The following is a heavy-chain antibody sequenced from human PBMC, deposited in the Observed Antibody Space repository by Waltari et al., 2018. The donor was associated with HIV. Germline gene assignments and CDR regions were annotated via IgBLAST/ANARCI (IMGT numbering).Heavy chain of an antibody. V-gene: IGHV3-49*03. CDR2: IRSKTYGGTT. CDR1: GFIFGDYS. D-gene: IGHD5-18*01. Sequence: EVQLVESGGGLVQSGRSLRHSGTASGFIFGDYSLCWFRQAPGKGLEWVGFIRSKTYGGTTEHAASVKDRFTISRDDSKSIAYLQMNSLKTEDTAVYYCSRSRGYSYGYADYWGQGTLVTVSS. J-gene: IGHJ4*02. CDR3: SRSRGYSYGYADY.